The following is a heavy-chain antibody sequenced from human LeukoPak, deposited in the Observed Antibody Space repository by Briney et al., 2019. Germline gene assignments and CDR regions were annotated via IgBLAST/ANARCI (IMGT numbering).Heavy chain of an antibody. D-gene: IGHD2-21*02. CDR2: IYPADSDT. CDR3: ARSRYCGGDCYSRDFDY. V-gene: IGHV5-51*01. CDR1: GYSFISYW. J-gene: IGHJ4*02. Sequence: GESLKISCKGSGYSFISYWIGWVRQLPGEGLGLVGIIYPADSDTRYSPSFQGKVTISADKSINTAYLQWSSLKASDTAMYYCARSRYCGGDCYSRDFDYWGQGTLVTVSS.